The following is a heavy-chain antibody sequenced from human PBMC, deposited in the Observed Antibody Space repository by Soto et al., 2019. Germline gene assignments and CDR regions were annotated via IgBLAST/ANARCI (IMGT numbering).Heavy chain of an antibody. D-gene: IGHD2-8*01. CDR2: IYYSGST. J-gene: IGHJ6*02. CDR3: ASGRAYCTNGVCYYYYGMDV. CDR1: CGSISSYY. V-gene: IGHV4-59*01. Sequence: SETLSLTCTVSCGSISSYYWSWIRQPPGKGLEWIGYIYYSGSTNYNPSLKSRVTISVDTSKNQFSLKLSSVTAADTAVYYCASGRAYCTNGVCYYYYGMDVWGQGTTVTVSS.